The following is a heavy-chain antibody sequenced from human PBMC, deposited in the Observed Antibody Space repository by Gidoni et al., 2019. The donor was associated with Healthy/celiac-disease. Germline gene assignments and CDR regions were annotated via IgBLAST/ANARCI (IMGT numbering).Heavy chain of an antibody. J-gene: IGHJ4*02. Sequence: QGLEWMGGIIPIFGTANYAQKFQGRVTITADESTSTAYMELSSLRYEDTAVYYCARDLEAGIAVAGDDYWGQGTLVTVSS. D-gene: IGHD6-19*01. CDR2: IIPIFGTA. V-gene: IGHV1-69*01. CDR3: ARDLEAGIAVAGDDY.